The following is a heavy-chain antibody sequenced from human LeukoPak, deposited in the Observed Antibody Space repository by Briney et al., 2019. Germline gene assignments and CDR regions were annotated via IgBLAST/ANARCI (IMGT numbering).Heavy chain of an antibody. J-gene: IGHJ4*02. Sequence: GGSLRLSCAASGFTFSSYAMSWVRQAPGKGLEWVGRIKSKTDGGTTDYAAPVKGRFTISRDDSKNTLYLQMNSLKTEDTAVYYCTTDSTTVVTPVDYWGQGTLVTVSS. CDR1: GFTFSSYA. CDR2: IKSKTDGGTT. D-gene: IGHD4-23*01. V-gene: IGHV3-15*01. CDR3: TTDSTTVVTPVDY.